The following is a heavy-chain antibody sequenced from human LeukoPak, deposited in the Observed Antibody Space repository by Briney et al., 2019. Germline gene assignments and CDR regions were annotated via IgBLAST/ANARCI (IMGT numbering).Heavy chain of an antibody. D-gene: IGHD4-17*01. CDR1: GGSFSGYY. CDR3: ASFSGDYGDY. Sequence: SETLSLTCAVYGGSFSGYYWSWIRQPPGKGLEWIGEINHSGSTNYNPSLKSRVTISVVTSKNQFSLKLSSVTAADTAVYYCASFSGDYGDYWGQGTLVTVSS. J-gene: IGHJ4*02. CDR2: INHSGST. V-gene: IGHV4-34*01.